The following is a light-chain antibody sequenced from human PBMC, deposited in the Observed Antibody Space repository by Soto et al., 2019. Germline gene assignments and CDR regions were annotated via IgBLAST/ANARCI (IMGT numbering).Light chain of an antibody. CDR3: QQSYSTPLS. J-gene: IGKJ3*01. Sequence: DIHMTQSPSSLSASVGDRVAITCRASQSISSYLNWYQQKPGKAPKLLIYAASSLQSGVPSRFSGSGSGTDLAVAIISLQPEDFATYFCQQSYSTPLSFVAGTKVYIK. CDR1: QSISSY. V-gene: IGKV1-39*01. CDR2: AAS.